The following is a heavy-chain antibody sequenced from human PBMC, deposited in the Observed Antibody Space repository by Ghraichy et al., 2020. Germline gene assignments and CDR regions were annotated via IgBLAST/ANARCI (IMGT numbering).Heavy chain of an antibody. CDR3: ARDPPRGVVILPAPGAFDI. J-gene: IGHJ3*02. D-gene: IGHD3-10*01. CDR1: GFTFSRSS. V-gene: IGHV3-21*01. CDR2: ISSSNSII. Sequence: GGSLRLSCAASGFTFSRSSMNWVRQAPGKGLEWVSSISSSNSIIYYADSVKGRFTISRDNAKNSLYLQMNSLRAEDTAVYYCARDPPRGVVILPAPGAFDIWGQGTKVTVSS.